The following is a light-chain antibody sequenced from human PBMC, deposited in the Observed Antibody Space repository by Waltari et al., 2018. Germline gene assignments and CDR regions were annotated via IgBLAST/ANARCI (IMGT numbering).Light chain of an antibody. J-gene: IGLJ1*01. CDR3: SSYTTRSTRV. V-gene: IGLV2-14*03. Sequence: QSALTQPASVSGSPGQSIPISCTATSSDVGDYKYVSWYQQHPGKVPKLLIYDVTNRPSGISYRFSGSKSVYTASLTISGLQADDEADYYCSSYTTRSTRVFGTGTKVTVL. CDR1: SSDVGDYKY. CDR2: DVT.